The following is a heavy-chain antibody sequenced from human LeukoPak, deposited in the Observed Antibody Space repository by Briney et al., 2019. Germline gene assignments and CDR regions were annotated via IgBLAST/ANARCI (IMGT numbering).Heavy chain of an antibody. CDR1: GGSISSYY. J-gene: IGHJ4*02. Sequence: SETLSLTCTVSGGSISSYYWSWIRQPPGKGLEWIGYIYYSGSTNYNPSLKSRVTISVDTSKNQFSLKLSSVTAADTAVYYCARHYVFVSGGSSFDYWGQGTLVTVSS. V-gene: IGHV4-59*01. CDR2: IYYSGST. CDR3: ARHYVFVSGGSSFDY. D-gene: IGHD3-16*01.